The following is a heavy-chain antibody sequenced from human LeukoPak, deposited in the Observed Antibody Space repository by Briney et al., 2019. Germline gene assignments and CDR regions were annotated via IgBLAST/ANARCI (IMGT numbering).Heavy chain of an antibody. CDR3: ARDPAEMATFYY. CDR2: IIPILGIA. V-gene: IGHV1-69*04. CDR1: GGTFSSYA. J-gene: IGHJ4*02. Sequence: KPGASVKVSCKASGGTFSSYAISWVRQAPGQGLEWMGRIIPILGIANYAQKFQGRVTITADKSTSTAYMELSSLRSEDTAVYYCARDPAEMATFYYWGQGTLVTVSS. D-gene: IGHD5-24*01.